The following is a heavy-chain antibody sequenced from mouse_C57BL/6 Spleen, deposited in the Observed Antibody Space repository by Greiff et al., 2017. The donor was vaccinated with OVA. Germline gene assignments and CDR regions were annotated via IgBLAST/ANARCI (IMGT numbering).Heavy chain of an antibody. Sequence: VQLQQPGAELVKPGASVKLSCKASGYTFTSYWMHWVKQRPGQGLEWIGMIHPNSGSTNYNEKFKSKATLTVDKSSSTAYMQLSILTSEDAAVYYCARGRGYFDVWGTGTTVTVSS. CDR2: IHPNSGST. CDR1: GYTFTSYW. V-gene: IGHV1-64*01. CDR3: ARGRGYFDV. J-gene: IGHJ1*03.